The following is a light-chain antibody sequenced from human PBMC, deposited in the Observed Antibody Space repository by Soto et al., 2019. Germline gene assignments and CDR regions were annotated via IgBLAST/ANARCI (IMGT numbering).Light chain of an antibody. CDR3: QQYGSSPPIT. J-gene: IGKJ5*01. CDR2: GAS. Sequence: EILLTQSPGTLSLSPGERATLSCRAIQSVSSSYLAWYQQKPGQAPRLLIHGASSRATGIPDRISGSGSGTDFTLTISRLEPEDFAVYYCQQYGSSPPITFGQGTRLEIK. V-gene: IGKV3-20*01. CDR1: QSVSSSY.